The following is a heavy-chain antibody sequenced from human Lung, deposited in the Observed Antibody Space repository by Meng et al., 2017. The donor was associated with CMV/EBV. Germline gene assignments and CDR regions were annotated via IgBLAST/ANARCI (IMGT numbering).Heavy chain of an antibody. J-gene: IGHJ5*02. D-gene: IGHD1-14*01. CDR1: GYILTNYG. CDR2: ISAYNGNT. CDR3: ARDLPGGTKGTWLDL. Sequence: QVPQGQSGREVKKPGASVKVSCQASGYILTNYGGSWVRQAPGQGPEWMGWISAYNGNTNYAQNFQGRFTMTTDTSTSTAYMELRGLRSDDTAVYYCARDLPGGTKGTWLDLWGQGTLVTVSS. V-gene: IGHV1-18*01.